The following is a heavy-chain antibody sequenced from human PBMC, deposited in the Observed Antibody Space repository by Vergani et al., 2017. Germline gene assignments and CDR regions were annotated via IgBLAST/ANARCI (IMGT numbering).Heavy chain of an antibody. Sequence: QVTLRESGPALVKPTQTLTLTCTFSGFSILTSEMCVSWIRQPPGKALEWLALIDWNDNKYFNTSLKTRLTISKDASKNQVVLTMTNLDPVDTATYYCAHSSGWGWFDPWGQGTLVTVSS. J-gene: IGHJ5*02. CDR2: IDWNDNK. CDR1: GFSILTSEMC. D-gene: IGHD6-19*01. CDR3: AHSSGWGWFDP. V-gene: IGHV2-70*01.